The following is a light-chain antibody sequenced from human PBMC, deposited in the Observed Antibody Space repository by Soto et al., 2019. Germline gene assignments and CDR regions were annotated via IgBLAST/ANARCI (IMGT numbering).Light chain of an antibody. CDR2: GAS. J-gene: IGKJ2*03. CDR3: QQYGNSPMYS. V-gene: IGKV3-20*01. CDR1: QSVSSNY. Sequence: EIVLTQSPGTLSLSPGERATLSCRASQSVSSNYLAWYQHKPGQAPSLLICGASSRATDIPDRFSGSGSGTDFPLTISRLEPEDSAVYYCQQYGNSPMYSFGQGTNLEIK.